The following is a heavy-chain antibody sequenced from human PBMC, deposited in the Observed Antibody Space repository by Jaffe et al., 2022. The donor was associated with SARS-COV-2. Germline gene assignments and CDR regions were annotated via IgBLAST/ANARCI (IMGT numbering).Heavy chain of an antibody. CDR1: GGSISSDSYF. CDR3: ARILWGEYPKWHFDL. J-gene: IGHJ2*01. D-gene: IGHD3-16*01. V-gene: IGHV4-61*02. Sequence: QVQLQESGPGLVKPSQTLSLSCTVSGGSISSDSYFCNWIRQPAGKGLEWIGRISTSGKTNYNPSLKSRVTMSLDTSKNQFFLRLSSVTAADTAIYYCARILWGEYPKWHFDLWGRGTLVTVSS. CDR2: ISTSGKT.